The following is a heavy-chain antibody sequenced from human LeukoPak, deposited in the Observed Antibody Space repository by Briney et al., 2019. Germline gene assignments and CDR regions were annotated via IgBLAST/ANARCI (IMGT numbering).Heavy chain of an antibody. Sequence: GGSLRLSCAASGFTFSSYAMSWVRQAPGKGLEWVSAISGSGGSTYSADSVKGRFTISRDNSKNTLYLQMNSLRAEDTAVYYCAQRGYYDDSSGHYYFYGCGQGTLVTVSS. J-gene: IGHJ4*02. CDR2: ISGSGGST. CDR3: AQRGYYDDSSGHYYFYG. CDR1: GFTFSSYA. V-gene: IGHV3-23*01. D-gene: IGHD3-22*01.